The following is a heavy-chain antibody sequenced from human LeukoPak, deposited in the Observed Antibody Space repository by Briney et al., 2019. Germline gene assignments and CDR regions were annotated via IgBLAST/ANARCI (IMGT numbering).Heavy chain of an antibody. CDR2: ISAYNGNT. D-gene: IGHD3-3*01. CDR3: ARGHIILGVVISNWFDP. CDR1: GYTFTSYG. V-gene: IGHV1-18*01. Sequence: GASVKVSCKASGYTFTSYGISWVRQAPGQGLEWMGWISAYNGNTNYAQKLQGRVTMTTDTSTSTAYMELRSLRSDDTAVYYCARGHIILGVVISNWFDPWGQGTLVTVSS. J-gene: IGHJ5*02.